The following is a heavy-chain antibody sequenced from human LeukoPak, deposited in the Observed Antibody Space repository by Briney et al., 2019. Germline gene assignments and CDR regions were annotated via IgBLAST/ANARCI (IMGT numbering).Heavy chain of an antibody. Sequence: SETLSLTCTVSGGSISSGGYYWSWIRQHPGKGLEWIGYIYYSGSTYYNPSLKSRVTISVDTSKNQFSLKLSSVTAADTAVYYCARGGTNIVVVVAADWFDPWAREPWSPSPQ. V-gene: IGHV4-31*03. CDR3: ARGGTNIVVVVAADWFDP. J-gene: IGHJ5*02. D-gene: IGHD2-15*01. CDR1: GGSISSGGYY. CDR2: IYYSGST.